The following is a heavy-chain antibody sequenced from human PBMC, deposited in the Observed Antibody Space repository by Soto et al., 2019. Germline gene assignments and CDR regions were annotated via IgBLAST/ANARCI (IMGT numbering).Heavy chain of an antibody. CDR2: MNPNSGNT. J-gene: IGHJ6*03. CDR1: GYTFTSYD. CDR3: ARGPAWSTGNYMDV. V-gene: IGHV1-8*01. D-gene: IGHD2-8*02. Sequence: ASVKVSCKASGYTFTSYDINWVRQATGQGLEWMGWMNPNSGNTGYAQKFQGRVTMTRNTSISTAYMELSSLRSEDTAVYYCARGPAWSTGNYMDVWGKGTTVTVSS.